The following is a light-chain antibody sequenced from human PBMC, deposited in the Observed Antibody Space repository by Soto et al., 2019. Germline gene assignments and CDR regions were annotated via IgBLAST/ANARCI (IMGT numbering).Light chain of an antibody. V-gene: IGKV3-20*01. Sequence: VLTQSPGTLSLSPGESAPLSCRASQPVSITYLTWYQQKPGQAPRLLIFGASKRATGIPDRFSGSGSGRDFTLTISGLEPEDFAVYYCQQYGSSPLISFGQGTRLEN. CDR2: GAS. J-gene: IGKJ5*01. CDR3: QQYGSSPLIS. CDR1: QPVSITY.